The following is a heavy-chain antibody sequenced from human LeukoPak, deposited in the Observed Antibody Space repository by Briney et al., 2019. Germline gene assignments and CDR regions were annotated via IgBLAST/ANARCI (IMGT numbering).Heavy chain of an antibody. CDR2: INPSGGST. CDR1: GYTFTSYY. J-gene: IGHJ4*02. D-gene: IGHD2-21*01. Sequence: GASVKVSCKASGYTFTSYYMHWVRQAPGQGLEWMGIINPSGGSTSYAQKFQGRVTMTRDTSTSTVYMELSSLRSEDTAVYYCARVVEGAYCGGDCYNVGHFDYWGQGTLVTVSS. V-gene: IGHV1-46*01. CDR3: ARVVEGAYCGGDCYNVGHFDY.